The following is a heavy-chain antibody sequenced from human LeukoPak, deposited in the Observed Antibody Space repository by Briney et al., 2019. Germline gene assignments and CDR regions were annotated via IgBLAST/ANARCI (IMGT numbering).Heavy chain of an antibody. CDR3: ATNGGYAFDI. Sequence: SVKVSCKASGGTFSSYAISWGRQAPGQGLEWMGVIIPIFGTANYAQKFQGRVTITADESTSTAYMELSSLRSEDTAVYYCATNGGYAFDIWGQGTMVTVSS. V-gene: IGHV1-69*13. CDR1: GGTFSSYA. D-gene: IGHD3-16*01. J-gene: IGHJ3*02. CDR2: IIPIFGTA.